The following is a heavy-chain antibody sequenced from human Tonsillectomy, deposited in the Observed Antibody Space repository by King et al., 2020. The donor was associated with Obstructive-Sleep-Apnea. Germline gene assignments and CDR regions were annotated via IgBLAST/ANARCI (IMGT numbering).Heavy chain of an antibody. D-gene: IGHD4-11*01. J-gene: IGHJ4*02. CDR2: IRAYNGNP. V-gene: IGHV1-18*01. CDR3: ARSEDYNDHDFDY. Sequence: QLVQSGAEVKKPGASVKVSCKASGYTFTNYGLSWVRQAPGQGLEWMGWIRAYNGNPNYSHKHQGRVTIPTDTSTSTAYMVLRGLRSDDTAVYYCARSEDYNDHDFDYWGQGTLVTVSS. CDR1: GYTFTNYG.